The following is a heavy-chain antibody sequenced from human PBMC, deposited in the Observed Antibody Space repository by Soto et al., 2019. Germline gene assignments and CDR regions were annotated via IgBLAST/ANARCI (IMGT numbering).Heavy chain of an antibody. CDR3: ARVIPSLAGRPGHFDY. CDR1: GYTFTSYG. J-gene: IGHJ4*02. Sequence: ASVKVSCKASGYTFTSYGISWVRQAPGQGLEWMGWISAYNGNTNYAQKLQGRVTISVDTSKNQFSLRLSSATAADTAVYYCARVIPSLAGRPGHFDYWGQGTLVTVSS. D-gene: IGHD6-6*01. V-gene: IGHV1-18*01. CDR2: ISAYNGNT.